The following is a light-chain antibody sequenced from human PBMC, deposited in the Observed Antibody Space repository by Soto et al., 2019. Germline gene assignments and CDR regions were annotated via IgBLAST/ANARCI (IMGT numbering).Light chain of an antibody. Sequence: DIQMTQSPSSLCASVGDGGNIXCRASQSISNPLVWSQQKPGKAPKPLTYRASNLEGGGPSRFSGSGSVTEFTRTISSLRPDDFATYYGQQYHNYAYTFGQGTKVDI. CDR2: RAS. J-gene: IGKJ1*01. CDR3: QQYHNYAYT. V-gene: IGKV1-5*03. CDR1: QSISNP.